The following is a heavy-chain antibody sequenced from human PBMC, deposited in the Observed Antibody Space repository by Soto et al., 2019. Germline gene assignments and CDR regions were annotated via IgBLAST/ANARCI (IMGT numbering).Heavy chain of an antibody. Sequence: QVQLVESGGGVVQPGTSLRLSCAASGFTFSSYGMHWVRQAPGRGLEWVAFISFDGSIEYSADSVKGRFTISRDNSKNNLTLQMNGLRAEDTAVYYCAKSLPNSAHYFDYWGQGPLVTVSS. CDR3: AKSLPNSAHYFDY. CDR2: ISFDGSIE. V-gene: IGHV3-30*18. D-gene: IGHD2-8*01. CDR1: GFTFSSYG. J-gene: IGHJ4*02.